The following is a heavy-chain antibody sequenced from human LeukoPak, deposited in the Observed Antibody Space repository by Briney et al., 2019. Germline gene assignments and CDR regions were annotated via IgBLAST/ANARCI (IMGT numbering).Heavy chain of an antibody. CDR3: AGWLSGAPRH. CDR1: GFTFSDHD. Sequence: GGSLRLSCAASGFTFSDHDMDWVRQAPGKGLEWIGRAKNKAQRYTTEYAATVSGRFTIAREDSKSTLSLQMNSLKSEDTAGYNCAGWLSGAPRHWGQGTLVTVSS. J-gene: IGHJ4*02. V-gene: IGHV3-72*01. CDR2: AKNKAQRYTT. D-gene: IGHD6-19*01.